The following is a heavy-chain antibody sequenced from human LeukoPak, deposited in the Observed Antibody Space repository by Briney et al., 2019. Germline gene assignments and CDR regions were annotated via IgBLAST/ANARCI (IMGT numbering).Heavy chain of an antibody. D-gene: IGHD3-22*01. CDR2: IHYSGSI. CDR1: GGSFSGYY. CDR3: ARPRYFFDGGGYTDI. V-gene: IGHV4-34*01. Sequence: SETLSLTCGVSGGSFSGYYWTWIRQSPGKGLEWLGEIHYSGSINYNPSLKSRVTISVDTSKSQFSLKLTSVTAADTAVYYCARPRYFFDGGGYTDIWGQGTMVTVSS. J-gene: IGHJ3*02.